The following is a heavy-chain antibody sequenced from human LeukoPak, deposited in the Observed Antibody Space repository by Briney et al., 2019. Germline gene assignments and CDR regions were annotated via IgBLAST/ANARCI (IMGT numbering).Heavy chain of an antibody. V-gene: IGHV4-34*01. Sequence: SGTLSLTCAVYGGSFSGYYWSWIRQPPGKGLEWIGEINHSGSTNYNPSLKSRVTISVDTSKNQFSLKLSSVTAADTAVYYCARGSMVRGSYWGQGTLVTVSS. CDR2: INHSGST. CDR1: GGSFSGYY. D-gene: IGHD3-10*01. CDR3: ARGSMVRGSY. J-gene: IGHJ4*02.